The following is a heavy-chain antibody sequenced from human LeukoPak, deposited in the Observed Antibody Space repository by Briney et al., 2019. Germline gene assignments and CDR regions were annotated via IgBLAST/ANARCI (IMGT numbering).Heavy chain of an antibody. CDR2: TYYRSKWYN. J-gene: IGHJ4*02. CDR3: ARGSDYGGRKIDY. V-gene: IGHV6-1*01. CDR1: GDSVSSNSAA. D-gene: IGHD4-17*01. Sequence: SQTLSLTCAISGDSVSSNSAAWNWIRQSPSRGLEWLGRTYYRSKWYNDYAVSVKSRITINPDTSKNQFSLKLSSVTAADTAVYYCARGSDYGGRKIDYWGQGTLVTVSS.